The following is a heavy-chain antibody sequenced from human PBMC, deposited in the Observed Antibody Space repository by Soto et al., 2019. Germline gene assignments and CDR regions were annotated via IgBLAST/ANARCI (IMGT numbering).Heavy chain of an antibody. CDR3: GRLEGLATISYYFDY. V-gene: IGHV4-39*01. CDR1: GGSIRSSSCY. J-gene: IGHJ4*02. CDR2: VYYSGST. Sequence: SETQCLTCTVSGGSIRSSSCYWGWVRQPPGKGLEWIGSVYYSGSTYYNPSLESRVTISVDKSKNQFSLKLMSLSAADTAVYYCGRLEGLATISYYFDYWGQGALVTVSS. D-gene: IGHD3-9*01.